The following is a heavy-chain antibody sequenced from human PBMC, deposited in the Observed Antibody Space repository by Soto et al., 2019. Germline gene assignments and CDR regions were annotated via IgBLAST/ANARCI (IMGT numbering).Heavy chain of an antibody. J-gene: IGHJ3*02. CDR3: ASWKLLWFGEGGDDAFDI. D-gene: IGHD3-10*01. Sequence: SETLSLTCAVSSGSISSSNWWSWVRQPPGKGLEWIGEIYHSGSTNYNPSLKSRVTISVDKSKNQFSLKLSSVTAADTAVYYCASWKLLWFGEGGDDAFDIWGQGTMVTVSS. CDR2: IYHSGST. V-gene: IGHV4-4*02. CDR1: SGSISSSNW.